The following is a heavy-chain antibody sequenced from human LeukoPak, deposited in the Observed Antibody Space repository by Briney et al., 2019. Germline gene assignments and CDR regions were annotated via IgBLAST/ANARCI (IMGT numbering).Heavy chain of an antibody. CDR1: GGSISSGGYY. J-gene: IGHJ4*02. CDR3: ASSITGTPYYFDY. D-gene: IGHD1-20*01. V-gene: IGHV4-31*03. Sequence: SQTLSLTCTVSGGSISSGGYYWSWIRQHPGKGLEWIGYIYYSGSTYYNPSLKSRVTISVDTSKNQFSLKLSSVTAADTAVYYCASSITGTPYYFDYWGQGTLVTVSS. CDR2: IYYSGST.